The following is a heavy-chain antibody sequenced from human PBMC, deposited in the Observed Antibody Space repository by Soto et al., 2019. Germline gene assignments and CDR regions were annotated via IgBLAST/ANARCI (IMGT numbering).Heavy chain of an antibody. CDR3: AKDNYDHPRDGFDL. J-gene: IGHJ3*01. CDR1: GFTFDDYA. Sequence: EVQLVESGGGLVQPGRSLRLSCAASGFTFDDYAMHWVRQAPGKGLEWVSGVSWNSGSIGYADSVKGRFTISRDNAKNSLDLQMNSLRAEDTVLYYGAKDNYDHPRDGFDLWGQGKMVTVSS. D-gene: IGHD3-16*01. CDR2: VSWNSGSI. V-gene: IGHV3-9*01.